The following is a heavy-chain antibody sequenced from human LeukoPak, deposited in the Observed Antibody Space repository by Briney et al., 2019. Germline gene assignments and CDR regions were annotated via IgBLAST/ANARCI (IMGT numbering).Heavy chain of an antibody. CDR3: ARVCSSTSCYRDAFDI. D-gene: IGHD2-2*01. CDR1: GGSISSGDYY. Sequence: SQTLSLTCTVSGGSISSGDYYWSWIRQPPGKGLEWIGYIYYSGSTYYNPSLKSRVTISVDTSKNQFSLKLSSVTAADTAVYYRARVCSSTSCYRDAFDIWGQGTMVTVSS. V-gene: IGHV4-30-4*08. J-gene: IGHJ3*02. CDR2: IYYSGST.